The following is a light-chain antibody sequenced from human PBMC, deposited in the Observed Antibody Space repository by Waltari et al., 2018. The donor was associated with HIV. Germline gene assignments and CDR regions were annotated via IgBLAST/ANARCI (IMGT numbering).Light chain of an antibody. CDR1: QSLLNSNGFNY. Sequence: ASISCRSSQSLLNSNGFNYLDWYLQKPGQSPRLLIYLGSDRAPGVPDRFSGSGSGTDFTLKISRVEAEDVGVYYCMQALQTPLITFGQGTRLEIK. CDR3: MQALQTPLIT. J-gene: IGKJ5*01. V-gene: IGKV2-28*01. CDR2: LGS.